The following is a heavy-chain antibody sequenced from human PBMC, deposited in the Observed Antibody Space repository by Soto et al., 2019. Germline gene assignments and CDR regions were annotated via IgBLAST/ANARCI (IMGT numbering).Heavy chain of an antibody. CDR2: IYYRGST. V-gene: IGHV4-39*01. CDR1: GCSISSSSFY. Sequence: SETLSLSCTVSGCSISSSSFYWGWIRQPPGKGLEWIGSIYYRGSTYYNPSLKSRVTISVDTSKNQFSLKLSSVTAADTAVYYCARHTPAISISDHWGQG. CDR3: ARHTPAISISDH. D-gene: IGHD2-15*01. J-gene: IGHJ1*01.